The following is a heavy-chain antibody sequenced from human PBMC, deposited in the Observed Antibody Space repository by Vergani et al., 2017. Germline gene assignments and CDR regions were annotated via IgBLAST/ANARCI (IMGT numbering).Heavy chain of an antibody. CDR2: IYYSGST. V-gene: IGHV4-39*01. Sequence: QLQLQESGPGLVKPSETLTLTCTVSGGSISSSSYYWGWIRQPPGKGLEWIGSIYYSGSTYYNPSLKSRVTISVDTSKNQFSLKLSSVTAADTAVYYCARRTTMXRGVLEIARYYFYYWGQGTLVTVSS. CDR3: ARRTTMXRGVLEIARYYFYY. D-gene: IGHD3-10*01. J-gene: IGHJ4*02. CDR1: GGSISSSSYY.